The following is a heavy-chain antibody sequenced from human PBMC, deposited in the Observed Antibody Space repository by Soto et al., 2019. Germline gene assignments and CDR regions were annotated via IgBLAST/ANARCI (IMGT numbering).Heavy chain of an antibody. D-gene: IGHD3-22*01. V-gene: IGHV3-53*01. Sequence: EVQLVESGGGLIQPGGSLRLSCAATGFSVTSNYMSWVRQAPGGGLEWVSLIWPGGTTYYADSVRGRFTVSRDNSNNTVFLQMSSLRADDTAVYYCAKVGDSSDYYPGPIDSWGQGTLVTVSS. CDR2: IWPGGTT. J-gene: IGHJ5*01. CDR1: GFSVTSNY. CDR3: AKVGDSSDYYPGPIDS.